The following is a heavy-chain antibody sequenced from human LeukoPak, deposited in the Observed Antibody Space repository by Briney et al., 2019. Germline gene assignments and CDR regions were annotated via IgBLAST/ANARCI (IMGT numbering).Heavy chain of an antibody. CDR3: ARDPEPGIFGVGPLN. CDR1: GFTFSTYT. J-gene: IGHJ4*02. V-gene: IGHV3-7*01. CDR2: IKQDGSEK. D-gene: IGHD3-3*01. Sequence: GGSLRLSCAASGFTFSTYTMNWVRQAPGKGLEWVANIKQDGSEKYYVDSVKGRFTISRDNAKNSLYLQMNSLRAEDTGVYYCARDPEPGIFGVGPLNGGQGTLVTVSS.